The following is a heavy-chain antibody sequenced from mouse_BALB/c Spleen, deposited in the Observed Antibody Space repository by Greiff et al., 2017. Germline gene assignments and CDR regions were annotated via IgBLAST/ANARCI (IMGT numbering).Heavy chain of an antibody. Sequence: VQLQQSGPELMKPGASVKISCKASGYSFTSYYMHWVKQSHGKSLEWIGYIDPFNGGTSYNQKFKGKATLTVDKSSSTAYMHLSSLTSEDSAVYYCARSPHGSSFDYWGQGTTLTVSS. V-gene: IGHV1S135*01. CDR1: GYSFTSYY. J-gene: IGHJ2*01. CDR3: ARSPHGSSFDY. D-gene: IGHD1-1*01. CDR2: IDPFNGGT.